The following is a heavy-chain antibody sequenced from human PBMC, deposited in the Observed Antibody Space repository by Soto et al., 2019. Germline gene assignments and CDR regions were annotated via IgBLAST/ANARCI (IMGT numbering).Heavy chain of an antibody. V-gene: IGHV4-39*01. CDR2: IYYHGNT. Sequence: SETLSLTCAVSGDPITSRTYSWGWIRQPPGKTLEWIGTIYYHGNTYSNPSLKSRVTISVDTSNNQLSLKLRSVTAADTAVYYCARHDGFSSGWIFDYWGHGTLVTVSS. D-gene: IGHD6-19*01. J-gene: IGHJ4*01. CDR1: GDPITSRTYS. CDR3: ARHDGFSSGWIFDY.